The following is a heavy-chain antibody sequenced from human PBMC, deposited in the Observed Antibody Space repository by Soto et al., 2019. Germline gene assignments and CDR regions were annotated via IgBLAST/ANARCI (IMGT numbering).Heavy chain of an antibody. J-gene: IGHJ4*02. CDR1: GVSEFTFSNYA. CDR2: PGSGGT. V-gene: IGHV3-23*01. Sequence: PGGSLSLSCAASGVSEFTFSNYAMSWVRQAPGKGLEWVSGPGSGGTYYADSVKGRFTISRDNSKNTVYLQMNSLRAEDTAFYYCARLRSGYFTGFDFWGLGTLVTVSS. D-gene: IGHD3-3*01. CDR3: ARLRSGYFTGFDF.